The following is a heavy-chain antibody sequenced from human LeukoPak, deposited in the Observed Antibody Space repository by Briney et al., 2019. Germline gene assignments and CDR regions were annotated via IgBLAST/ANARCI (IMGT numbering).Heavy chain of an antibody. J-gene: IGHJ4*02. D-gene: IGHD4-17*01. CDR2: IKSKTDGGTI. Sequence: GGSLRLSCAASGFSFTNAWMSWVRQAPGKGLEWVGRIKSKTDGGTIDYAAPVKGRFTISRDDSKNTLFLQMNSLKAEDTAVYYCAKDLTTVTTQGDYWGQGALVTVSS. CDR3: AKDLTTVTTQGDY. CDR1: GFSFTNAW. V-gene: IGHV3-15*05.